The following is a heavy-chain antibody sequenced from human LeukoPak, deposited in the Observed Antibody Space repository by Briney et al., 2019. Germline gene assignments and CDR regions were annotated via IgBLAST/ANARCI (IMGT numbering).Heavy chain of an antibody. CDR3: AREDTAMALDY. CDR2: IYSGGST. J-gene: IGHJ4*02. CDR1: EFSVGSNY. V-gene: IGHV3-66*01. Sequence: GGSLRLSCAASEFSVGSNYMTWVRQAPGKGLEWVSLIYSGGSTYYADSVKGRFTISRDNSKNTLYLQMNSLRAVDTAVYYCAREDTAMALDYWGQGTLVTVSS. D-gene: IGHD5-18*01.